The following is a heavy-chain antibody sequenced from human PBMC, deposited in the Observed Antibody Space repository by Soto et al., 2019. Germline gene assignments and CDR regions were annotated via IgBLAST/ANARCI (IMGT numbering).Heavy chain of an antibody. D-gene: IGHD1-1*01. V-gene: IGHV3-33*01. J-gene: IGHJ3*02. CDR2: IWYDGSNK. CDR3: ARDWNVLAFDI. CDR1: GITFSSYG. Sequence: QVQLVESGGGVVQPGRSLRLSCAASGITFSSYGMHWVRQAPGKGLEWVAVIWYDGSNKYYADSVKGRFTISRDNSKNTLYLQMNSLRAEVTAVCYCARDWNVLAFDIWGQGTMVTVSS.